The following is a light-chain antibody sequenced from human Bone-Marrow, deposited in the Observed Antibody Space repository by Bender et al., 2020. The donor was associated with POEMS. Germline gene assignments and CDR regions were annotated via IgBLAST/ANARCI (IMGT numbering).Light chain of an antibody. CDR2: DVS. CDR1: SSDFGGYNS. CDR3: CSYAGIYTWV. J-gene: IGLJ3*02. Sequence: QSALTQPRSVSGSPGQSVTISCTGTSSDFGGYNSVSWYQQHPGKAPKLMIYDVSKRPSGVPDRFSGSKSGNTASLTISGLQAEDEADYYCCSYAGIYTWVFGGGTKLTVL. V-gene: IGLV2-11*01.